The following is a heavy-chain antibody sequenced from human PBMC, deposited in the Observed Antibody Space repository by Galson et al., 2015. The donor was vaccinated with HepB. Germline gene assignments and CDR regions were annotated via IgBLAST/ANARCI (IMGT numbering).Heavy chain of an antibody. Sequence: SLRLSCAASGFDFSDNSMNWVRQAPGKGLEWVSSISSSSSDIYYADSVRGRFTVSRDNAKMSLYLQMNSLRAEDTAVYYCAKAQRVVVPAAIGAFDYWGQGTLVTVSS. D-gene: IGHD2-2*02. CDR3: AKAQRVVVPAAIGAFDY. CDR1: GFDFSDNS. J-gene: IGHJ4*02. V-gene: IGHV3-21*04. CDR2: ISSSSSDI.